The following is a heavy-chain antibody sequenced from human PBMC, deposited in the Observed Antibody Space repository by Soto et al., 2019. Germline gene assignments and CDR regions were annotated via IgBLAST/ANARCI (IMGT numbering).Heavy chain of an antibody. Sequence: QTGGSLRLSCAASGFTFTTYWMHWVRQVPGKGLVWVSRINGDGSSTTYADSVKGRFTISRDNAKNTLYLQMNSLRAEDTAVYYCTRGPRASSTGTGAHWGQGTLVTVSS. V-gene: IGHV3-74*01. CDR3: TRGPRASSTGTGAH. CDR1: GFTFTTYW. J-gene: IGHJ4*02. D-gene: IGHD1-1*01. CDR2: INGDGSST.